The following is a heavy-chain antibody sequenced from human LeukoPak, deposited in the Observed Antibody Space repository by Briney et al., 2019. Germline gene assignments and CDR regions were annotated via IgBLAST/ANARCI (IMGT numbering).Heavy chain of an antibody. CDR2: IVGSSSNI. D-gene: IGHD1-26*01. V-gene: IGHV3-21*04. J-gene: IGHJ4*02. CDR1: GFSFSTYS. CDR3: ANFAEWELRVFFDY. Sequence: GGSLRLSCTASGFSFSTYSMNWVRQAPGKGLEWVSYIVGSSSNIYYADSVKGRFTISRDNAKNSLYLQMDSLRAEDTAVYYCANFAEWELRVFFDYWGQGTLVTVSS.